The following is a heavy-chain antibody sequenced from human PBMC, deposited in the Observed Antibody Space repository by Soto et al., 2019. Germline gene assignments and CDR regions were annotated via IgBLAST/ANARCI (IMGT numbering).Heavy chain of an antibody. CDR1: GCSISSYY. CDR3: ARAGGYCSGGSCHGWFDP. J-gene: IGHJ5*02. CDR2: IYYSGST. Sequence: SETLSLTCTVSGCSISSYYWSWIRQPPGKGLEWIGYIYYSGSTNYNPSLKSRVTISVDTSKNQFSLKLSSVTAADTAVYYCARAGGYCSGGSCHGWFDPWGQGTLVTVSS. V-gene: IGHV4-59*01. D-gene: IGHD2-15*01.